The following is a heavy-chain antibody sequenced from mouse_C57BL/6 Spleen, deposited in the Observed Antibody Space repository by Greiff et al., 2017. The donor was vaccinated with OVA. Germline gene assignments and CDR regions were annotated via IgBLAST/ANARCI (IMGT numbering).Heavy chain of an antibody. CDR3: AKSLYYGYDDAMDY. V-gene: IGHV2-5*01. Sequence: VQLQESGPGLVQPSQSLSITCTVSGFSLTSYGVHWVRQSPGKGLEWLGVIWRGGSTDYNAAFMSRLSITKDNSKSQVFFKMNSLQADDTAIYYCAKSLYYGYDDAMDYWGQGTSVTVSS. CDR1: GFSLTSYG. CDR2: IWRGGST. J-gene: IGHJ4*01. D-gene: IGHD2-2*01.